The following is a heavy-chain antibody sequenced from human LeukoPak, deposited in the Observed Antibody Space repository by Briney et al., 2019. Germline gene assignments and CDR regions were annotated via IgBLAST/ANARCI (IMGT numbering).Heavy chain of an antibody. CDR3: AREGTTGTTTDLDY. CDR1: GYTFTVYY. J-gene: IGHJ4*02. V-gene: IGHV1-2*02. Sequence: ASVKVSCKASGYTFTVYYMHWVRQAPGQGLEWMGWISPNSGATNYAQNFQGRVTMTRDTSISTVYTELSRLRSDDTAVYYCAREGTTGTTTDLDYWGQGTLVTVSS. CDR2: ISPNSGAT. D-gene: IGHD1-1*01.